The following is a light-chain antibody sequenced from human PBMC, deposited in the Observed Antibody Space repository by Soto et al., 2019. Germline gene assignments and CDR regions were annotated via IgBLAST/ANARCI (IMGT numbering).Light chain of an antibody. CDR1: SSNIGAGYD. J-gene: IGLJ1*01. CDR3: QSYDSSLSGYV. CDR2: GNG. V-gene: IGLV1-40*01. Sequence: QSVLTQPPSVSGAPGQRVTISCTGSSSNIGAGYDVHWYQQLPGTAPKLLIYGNGNRPSGVPDRFSGSKSGTSASLAITGLQAEDEADYYCQSYDSSLSGYVFGTGTKLTGL.